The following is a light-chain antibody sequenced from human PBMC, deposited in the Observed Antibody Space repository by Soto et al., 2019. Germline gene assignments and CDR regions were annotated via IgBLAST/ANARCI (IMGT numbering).Light chain of an antibody. CDR2: GAS. Sequence: EIVMTQSPATLSVYQGERATLSCSASQSVSSNLAWYQQKPGQAPRLLIYGASTRATGIPARFSGSGSGTEFTLTISSLQSEDFAVYYCQQYNNWPPTFGQGTKVDI. CDR1: QSVSSN. V-gene: IGKV3-15*01. J-gene: IGKJ1*01. CDR3: QQYNNWPPT.